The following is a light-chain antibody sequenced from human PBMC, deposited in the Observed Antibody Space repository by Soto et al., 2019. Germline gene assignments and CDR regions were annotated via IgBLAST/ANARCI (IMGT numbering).Light chain of an antibody. CDR2: GTS. J-gene: IGKJ4*01. CDR1: QSVNGNY. Sequence: EIVLTQSPGTLSLSSGERATLSCRASQSVNGNYLGWYQQKPGQAPRLLIHGTSSRATGIPDRFSGSGSGTHFTLTISRLEPEDFAVYFCQQYGNSPLTFGGGTKVEIK. V-gene: IGKV3-20*01. CDR3: QQYGNSPLT.